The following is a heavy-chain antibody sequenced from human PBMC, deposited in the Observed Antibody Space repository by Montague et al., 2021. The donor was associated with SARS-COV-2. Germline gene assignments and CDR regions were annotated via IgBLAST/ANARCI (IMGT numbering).Heavy chain of an antibody. CDR3: ARSAMSRGVFTSWFDP. CDR2: IYFLGNT. D-gene: IGHD3-10*01. V-gene: IGHV4-39*01. Sequence: SETLSLTCTVSGDSVSNDRYYWGWIRQSPGKGLEWIGTIYFLGNTYYSPSLQSRVTMSVDTSKNQLSLRLTSVTASDTAIYYCARSAMSRGVFTSWFDPWGQGTLVTVSS. J-gene: IGHJ5*02. CDR1: GDSVSNDRYY.